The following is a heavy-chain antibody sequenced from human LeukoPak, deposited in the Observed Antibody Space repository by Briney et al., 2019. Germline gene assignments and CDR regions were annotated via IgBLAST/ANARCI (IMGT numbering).Heavy chain of an antibody. CDR3: ARDLLGLQWLVWVPGDY. CDR2: INPSGGST. D-gene: IGHD6-19*01. V-gene: IGHV1-46*01. CDR1: GYTFTSYY. J-gene: IGHJ4*02. Sequence: GASVRVSCKASGYTFTSYYMHWVRQAPGQGLEWMGIINPSGGSTSYAQKFQGRVTMTRDMSTSTVYMELSSLRSEDTAVYYCARDLLGLQWLVWVPGDYWGQGTLVTVSS.